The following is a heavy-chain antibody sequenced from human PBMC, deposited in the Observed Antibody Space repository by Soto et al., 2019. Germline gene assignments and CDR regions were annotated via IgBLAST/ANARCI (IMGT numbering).Heavy chain of an antibody. CDR3: ARFYGASVDY. CDR2: IYYSRST. CDR1: GGSISGYY. Sequence: QVQLQESGPGLVKPSETLSLTCTVSGGSISGYYWSWIRQPPGKGLEWIGHIYYSRSTNYNASHMSRVPIAVDTSKNHFSLNLSSVTAADTAVYYCARFYGASVDYLGQGTLVTVSS. V-gene: IGHV4-59*08. J-gene: IGHJ4*02. D-gene: IGHD4-17*01.